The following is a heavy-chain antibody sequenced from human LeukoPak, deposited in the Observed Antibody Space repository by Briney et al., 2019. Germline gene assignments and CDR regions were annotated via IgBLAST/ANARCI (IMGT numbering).Heavy chain of an antibody. CDR3: ARAHPYDFWSGYYFDY. V-gene: IGHV3-53*04. Sequence: GGSLRLSCAASGFTVSSNYMSWVRQAPGKGLGWVSVIYSGGSTYYADSVKGRFTISRHNSKNTLYLQMNSLRAEDTAVYYCARAHPYDFWSGYYFDYWGQGTLVTVSS. CDR2: IYSGGST. J-gene: IGHJ4*02. CDR1: GFTVSSNY. D-gene: IGHD3-3*01.